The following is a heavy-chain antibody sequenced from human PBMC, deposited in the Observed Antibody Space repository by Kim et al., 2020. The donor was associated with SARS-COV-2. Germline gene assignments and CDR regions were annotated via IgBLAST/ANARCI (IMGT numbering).Heavy chain of an antibody. D-gene: IGHD5-12*01. Sequence: CYADSVQGQFPITRDKSKDPLYLQLNSLRAEDTAVYYCARGSSCYDHFDYWGQGTLVTVSS. V-gene: IGHV3-33*01. J-gene: IGHJ4*02. CDR3: ARGSSCYDHFDY.